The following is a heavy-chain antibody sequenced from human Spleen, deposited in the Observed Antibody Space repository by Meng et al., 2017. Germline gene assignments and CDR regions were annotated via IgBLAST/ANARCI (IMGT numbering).Heavy chain of an antibody. CDR2: ISGSGGST. CDR3: AKDLTAVASGVYYLDY. J-gene: IGHJ4*02. CDR1: GFTFSSYA. Sequence: GGSLRLSCTASGFTFSSYAMSWVRQAPGKGLEWVSVISGSGGSTYYADSVKGRFTISRDNSKNTLYLQMNSLRAEDTAVYYCAKDLTAVASGVYYLDYWGQGTLVTVSS. V-gene: IGHV3-23*01. D-gene: IGHD6-19*01.